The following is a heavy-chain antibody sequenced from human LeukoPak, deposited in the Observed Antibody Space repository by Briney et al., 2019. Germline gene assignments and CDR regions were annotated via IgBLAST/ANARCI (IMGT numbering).Heavy chain of an antibody. D-gene: IGHD1-7*01. CDR3: TGEKAGTTVDY. J-gene: IGHJ4*02. V-gene: IGHV4-38-2*02. CDR1: GGSISSYY. Sequence: PSETLSLTCTVSGGSISSYYWSWIRQPPGKGLEWIGSIHHSGSTYYNPSLKSRVTISVDMSKNQFSLKLSSVTAADTAVYFCTGEKAGTTVDYWGQGTLVTVSS. CDR2: IHHSGST.